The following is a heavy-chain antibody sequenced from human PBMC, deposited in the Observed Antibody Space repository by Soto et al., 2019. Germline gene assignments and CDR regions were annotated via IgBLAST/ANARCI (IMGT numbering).Heavy chain of an antibody. CDR2: ISYDGSNK. V-gene: IGHV3-30*18. D-gene: IGHD7-27*01. Sequence: QVQLVESGGGVVQPGRSLRLSCAASGFTFSSYGMHWVRQAPGKGLEWVAVISYDGSNKYYADSVKGRFTISRDNSKNTLYLQMNSLRAEDTAVYYCAKTNWGNAFDIWGQGTMVTVSS. CDR1: GFTFSSYG. CDR3: AKTNWGNAFDI. J-gene: IGHJ3*02.